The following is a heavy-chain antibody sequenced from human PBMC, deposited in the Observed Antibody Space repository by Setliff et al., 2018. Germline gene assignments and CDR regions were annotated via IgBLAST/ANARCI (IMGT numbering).Heavy chain of an antibody. V-gene: IGHV4-31*03. CDR2: IYYSGSS. CDR3: AREPRGPPRKYQIYYYYYMDV. Sequence: SETLSLTCIVSGGSISSSSYYWSWIRQHPGKGLEWIGYIYYSGSSYYNPSLKSRVTISVDTSKNQFSLKLSSVTAADTAVYYCAREPRGPPRKYQIYYYYYMDVWGKGTTVTSP. J-gene: IGHJ6*03. CDR1: GGSISSSSYY. D-gene: IGHD2-2*01.